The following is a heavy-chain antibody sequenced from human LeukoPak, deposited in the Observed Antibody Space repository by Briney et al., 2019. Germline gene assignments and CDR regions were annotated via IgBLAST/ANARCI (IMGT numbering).Heavy chain of an antibody. D-gene: IGHD6-13*01. CDR3: ARDAVIAAPLYYFDY. J-gene: IGHJ4*02. CDR2: ISSSSSYI. V-gene: IGHV3-21*01. Sequence: PGGSLRLSCAASGFTFSDYNMNWVRQAPGKGLEWVSSISSSSSYIYYADSVKGRFTISRDNAKKSLYLQMNSLRGEDAAVYYCARDAVIAAPLYYFDYWGQGTLVTVSS. CDR1: GFTFSDYN.